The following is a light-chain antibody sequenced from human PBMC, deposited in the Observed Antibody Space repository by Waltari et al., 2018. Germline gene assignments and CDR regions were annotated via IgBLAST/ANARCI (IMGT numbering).Light chain of an antibody. Sequence: EIVMTQSPATLSVSPGERATLSCRANQTVRSNLAWYQQKPGQAPRFLIYGASTRATGIPARFSASGSGTEFTLTISALQSEDFAVYYCQQYQNWPRTFGQGTKVEIK. CDR3: QQYQNWPRT. CDR2: GAS. J-gene: IGKJ1*01. CDR1: QTVRSN. V-gene: IGKV3-15*01.